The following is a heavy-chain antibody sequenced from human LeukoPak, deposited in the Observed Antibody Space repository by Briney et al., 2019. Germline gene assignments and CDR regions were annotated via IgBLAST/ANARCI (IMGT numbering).Heavy chain of an antibody. CDR2: ISSRSSSI. Sequence: SGGSLRLSCAASGFTFSSYSMNWVRQAPGKGLEWVSYISSRSSSIYYEDSVKGRFTLSRDNAKNSLYLQMNSLRDEDTAVYYCARGDYGDRDLDYWGQGTLVTVSS. J-gene: IGHJ4*02. CDR1: GFTFSSYS. D-gene: IGHD4-17*01. V-gene: IGHV3-48*02. CDR3: ARGDYGDRDLDY.